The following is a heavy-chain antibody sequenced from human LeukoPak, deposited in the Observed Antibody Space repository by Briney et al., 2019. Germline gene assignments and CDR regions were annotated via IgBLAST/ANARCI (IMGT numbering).Heavy chain of an antibody. Sequence: GGSLRLSCAASGFTFSSYWMHWVRQAPGKGLVWDSRINSDGSSTSYADSVKGRFTISRDNAKNTLYLQMNSLRAEDTAVYYCAREYSGYEYDYWGQGTLVTVSS. D-gene: IGHD5-12*01. V-gene: IGHV3-74*01. J-gene: IGHJ4*02. CDR2: INSDGSST. CDR3: AREYSGYEYDY. CDR1: GFTFSSYW.